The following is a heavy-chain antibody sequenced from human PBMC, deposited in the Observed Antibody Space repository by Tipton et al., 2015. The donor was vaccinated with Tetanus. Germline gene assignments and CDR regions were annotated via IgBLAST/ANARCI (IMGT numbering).Heavy chain of an antibody. J-gene: IGHJ4*02. CDR1: GGSISSGGSY. Sequence: TLSLTCSVSGGSISSGGSYWSWVRQRPGKGLEWIGYTYFSGSTDYNPSLKSRVIISEDTSKNQFSLKLKSVTAADTAVYYCARGSDSSGYYLGGEGALFNDWGQGILVSVSA. CDR3: ARGSDSSGYYLGGEGALFND. V-gene: IGHV4-31*03. CDR2: TYFSGST. D-gene: IGHD3-22*01.